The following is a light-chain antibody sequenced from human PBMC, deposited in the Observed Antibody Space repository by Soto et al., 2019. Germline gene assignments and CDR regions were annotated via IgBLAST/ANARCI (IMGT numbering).Light chain of an antibody. CDR2: GAS. Sequence: DIVLTQSPGPLSLSPGEGATLSCRASQSVSSSYLAWYQQKPGQAPRLLIYGASSRATGIPDRFSGSGSGTDFTLTISRLEPEDFAVYYCQQYGSSPLWTLGQGTKVDIK. CDR1: QSVSSSY. J-gene: IGKJ1*01. CDR3: QQYGSSPLWT. V-gene: IGKV3-20*01.